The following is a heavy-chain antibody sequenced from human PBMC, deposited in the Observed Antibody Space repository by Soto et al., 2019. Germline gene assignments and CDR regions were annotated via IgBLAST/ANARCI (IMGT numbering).Heavy chain of an antibody. Sequence: SETLSLTCTVSGGSISSSSYYWGWIRQPPGKGLEWIGSIYYSGSTYYNPSLKSRVTISVDTSKNQFSLKLSSVTAADTAVYYCARHDVDTRWFDPWGQGTLVTV. D-gene: IGHD5-18*01. CDR2: IYYSGST. CDR3: ARHDVDTRWFDP. V-gene: IGHV4-39*01. J-gene: IGHJ5*02. CDR1: GGSISSSSYY.